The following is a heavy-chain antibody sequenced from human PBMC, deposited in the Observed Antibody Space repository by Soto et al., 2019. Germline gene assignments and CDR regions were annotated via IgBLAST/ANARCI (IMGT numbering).Heavy chain of an antibody. Sequence: ASGKVSCKASGYTFTSYGISWVRQAPGQGLEWMGWISAYNGNTNYAQKLQGRVTMTTDTSTSTAYMELRSLRSDDTAVYYCARVDDYGDYFDYWGQGTLVTVSS. CDR3: ARVDDYGDYFDY. CDR1: GYTFTSYG. CDR2: ISAYNGNT. D-gene: IGHD4-17*01. V-gene: IGHV1-18*01. J-gene: IGHJ4*02.